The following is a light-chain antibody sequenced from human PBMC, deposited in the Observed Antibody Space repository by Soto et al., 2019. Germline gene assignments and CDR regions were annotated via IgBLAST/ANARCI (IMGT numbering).Light chain of an antibody. Sequence: QAVVTQGPSLTLSPGGKVTSTGGSSTGAVTSGHYPYWFQQKPGQAPRTLIYDTSNKHSWTPARFSGSLLGGKAALTLSGAQPEDEAEYYCLLSYSGARGVFGGGTKLTVL. V-gene: IGLV7-46*01. CDR2: DTS. J-gene: IGLJ2*01. CDR1: TGAVTSGHY. CDR3: LLSYSGARGV.